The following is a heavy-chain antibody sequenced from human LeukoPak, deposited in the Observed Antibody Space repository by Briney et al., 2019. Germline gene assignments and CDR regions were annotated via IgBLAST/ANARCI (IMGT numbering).Heavy chain of an antibody. V-gene: IGHV3-30-3*01. CDR2: ISYDGSNK. CDR3: ARGGYYYDSSANIPDY. D-gene: IGHD3-22*01. Sequence: GRSLRLSCAASGFPFSSYAMHWVRQAPGKGLEWVAVISYDGSNKYYADSVKGRFTISRDNSKNTLYLQMNSLRAEDTAVYYCARGGYYYDSSANIPDYWGQGTLVTVSS. CDR1: GFPFSSYA. J-gene: IGHJ4*02.